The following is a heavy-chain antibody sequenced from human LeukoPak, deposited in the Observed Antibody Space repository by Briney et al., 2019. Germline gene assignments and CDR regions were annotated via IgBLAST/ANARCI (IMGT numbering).Heavy chain of an antibody. CDR1: GFTFSSYS. CDR2: ISSSSSYI. V-gene: IGHV3-21*01. CDR3: ARGPHGAFDI. J-gene: IGHJ3*02. Sequence: GGSLRLSCAVSGFTFSSYSMNWVRQAPGKGLEWVSSISSSSSYIYYADSVKGRFTISRDNAKNSLYLQMNSLRAEDTAVYYCARGPHGAFDIWGQGTMVTVSS.